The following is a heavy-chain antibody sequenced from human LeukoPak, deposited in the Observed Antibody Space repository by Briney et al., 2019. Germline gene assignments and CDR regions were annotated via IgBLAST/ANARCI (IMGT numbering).Heavy chain of an antibody. CDR1: GYSFTSYW. D-gene: IGHD2-2*01. CDR2: IYPGDSDT. Sequence: GESLKISCKGSGYSFTSYWIGWVREMPGKGLEWMGIIYPGDSDTRYSPSFQGQVTISADKSIGTAYLQWSSLKASDTAMYYCARGEGVVPAAIFAPYFDYWGKGTLVTVSS. J-gene: IGHJ4*02. V-gene: IGHV5-51*01. CDR3: ARGEGVVPAAIFAPYFDY.